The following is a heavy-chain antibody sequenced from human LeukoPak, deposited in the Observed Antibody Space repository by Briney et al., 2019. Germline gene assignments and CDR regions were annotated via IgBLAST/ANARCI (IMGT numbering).Heavy chain of an antibody. V-gene: IGHV3-30*18. CDR2: ISYDGSNK. Sequence: GGSLRLSCAASGFTFSSYGMHWVRQAPGKGLEWVAVISYDGSNKYYADSVKGRFTISRDNSKNTLYLQMNSLRAEDTAVYYCAKDRRGYYFDYWGQGTLVTVSS. J-gene: IGHJ4*02. CDR3: AKDRRGYYFDY. CDR1: GFTFSSYG.